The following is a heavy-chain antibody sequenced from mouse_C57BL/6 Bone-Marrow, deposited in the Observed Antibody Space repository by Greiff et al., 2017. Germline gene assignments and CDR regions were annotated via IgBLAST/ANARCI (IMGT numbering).Heavy chain of an antibody. CDR2: IDPETGGT. CDR1: GYTFTDYE. CDR3: TRRDY. Sequence: VNLVESGAELVRPGASVTLSCKASGYTFTDYEMHWVKQTPVHGLEWIGAIDPETGGTAYNQKFKGKAILTADKSSSTAYMELRSLTSEDSAVYYCTRRDYWGQGTTLTVSS. J-gene: IGHJ2*01. V-gene: IGHV1-15*01.